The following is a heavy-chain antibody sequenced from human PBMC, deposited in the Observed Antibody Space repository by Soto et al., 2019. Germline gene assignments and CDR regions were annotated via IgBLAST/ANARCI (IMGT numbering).Heavy chain of an antibody. CDR2: INPSGGST. J-gene: IGHJ6*02. CDR3: ARDRITIFGVAIPHYYYYGMDV. V-gene: IGHV1-46*01. D-gene: IGHD3-3*01. CDR1: GYTFTSYY. Sequence: WASVKVSCKASGYTFTSYYMHWVRQAPGQGLEWMGIINPSGGSTSYAQKFQGRVTMTRDTSTSTVYMELSSLRSEDTAVYYCARDRITIFGVAIPHYYYYGMDVWGQGTTVTVSS.